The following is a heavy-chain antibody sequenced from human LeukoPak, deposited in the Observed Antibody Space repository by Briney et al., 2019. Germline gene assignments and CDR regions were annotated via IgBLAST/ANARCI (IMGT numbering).Heavy chain of an antibody. CDR2: ISHDGSNK. CDR1: GFTFSSYG. Sequence: GGSLRLSCAASGFTFSSYGMHWVRQAPGKGLEWVAVISHDGSNKYYADSVRGRFTISRDTSKNKLYLQMNSLRAEDTAVYYCARAAMVRGVDYFDSWGQGTPVTVSS. J-gene: IGHJ4*02. D-gene: IGHD3-10*01. V-gene: IGHV3-30*03. CDR3: ARAAMVRGVDYFDS.